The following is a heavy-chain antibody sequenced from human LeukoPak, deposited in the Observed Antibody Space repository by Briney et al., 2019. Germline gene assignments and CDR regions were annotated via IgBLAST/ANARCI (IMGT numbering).Heavy chain of an antibody. CDR1: GGSFSGYY. J-gene: IGHJ4*02. V-gene: IGHV4-34*01. D-gene: IGHD7-27*01. CDR2: INHSGST. Sequence: SETLSLTCAVYGGSFSGYYWSWVRQPPGKGLEWIGEINHSGSTNYNPSLKSRVTISVDTSKNQFSLKLSSVTAGDTAVYYCARGLESTGDYAVKRDYWGQGTLVTVSS. CDR3: ARGLESTGDYAVKRDY.